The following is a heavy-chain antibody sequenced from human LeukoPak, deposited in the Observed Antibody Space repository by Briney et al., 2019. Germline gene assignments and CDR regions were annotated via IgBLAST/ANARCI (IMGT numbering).Heavy chain of an antibody. CDR3: ARVAFCGGDCYSYY. Sequence: SETLSLTCAVYGGSFSGYFCSWIRQSPGKGLEWIGEINLGGNTNYNPSLKSRVTISIDTSKNQFSLKLSSVTAADTAVYYCARVAFCGGDCYSYYWGQGTLVTVSS. V-gene: IGHV4-34*01. CDR1: GGSFSGYF. J-gene: IGHJ4*02. CDR2: INLGGNT. D-gene: IGHD2-21*02.